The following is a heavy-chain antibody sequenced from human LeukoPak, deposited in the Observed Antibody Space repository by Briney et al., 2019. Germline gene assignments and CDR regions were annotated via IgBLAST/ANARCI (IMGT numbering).Heavy chain of an antibody. CDR1: GDSVSSNSPT. CDR3: ARDPYSTGFFDY. Sequence: SQTLSLTCAISGDSVSSNSPTWNWIRQSPSRGLEWLGRTYYRSKRYNDYAVSVKSRIIINPDPSKNQFSLQLNSVTHEDTAVYYCARDPYSTGFFDYWGQGILVTVSS. D-gene: IGHD6-19*01. V-gene: IGHV6-1*01. CDR2: TYYRSKRYN. J-gene: IGHJ4*02.